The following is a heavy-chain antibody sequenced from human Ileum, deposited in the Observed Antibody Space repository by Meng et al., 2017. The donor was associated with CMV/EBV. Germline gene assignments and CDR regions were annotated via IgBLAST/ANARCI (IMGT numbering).Heavy chain of an antibody. CDR3: ARGRGAASFDF. CDR2: ISPNSGDT. V-gene: IGHV1-2*02. Sequence: CKASGYNFTEYYIHWVRQAPGQGLEWMVWISPNSGDTSSAQKFQGRVTMTRDTSISTAYMELSSLTSDDTAVYYCARGRGAASFDFWGQGTLVTVSS. CDR1: GYNFTEYY. D-gene: IGHD2-15*01. J-gene: IGHJ4*02.